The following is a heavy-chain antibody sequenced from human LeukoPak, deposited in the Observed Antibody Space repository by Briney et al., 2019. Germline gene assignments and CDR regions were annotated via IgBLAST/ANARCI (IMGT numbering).Heavy chain of an antibody. J-gene: IGHJ4*02. CDR2: ISYDGSNK. V-gene: IGHV3-30*18. Sequence: ARSLRLSCAASGFTFSSYGTHWVRQAPGKGLEWVAVISYDGSNKYYADSVKGRFTISRDNSKNTLYLQMNSLRAEDTAVYYCAKARSSWYDFEADYWGQGTLVTVSS. CDR3: AKARSSWYDFEADY. CDR1: GFTFSSYG. D-gene: IGHD6-13*01.